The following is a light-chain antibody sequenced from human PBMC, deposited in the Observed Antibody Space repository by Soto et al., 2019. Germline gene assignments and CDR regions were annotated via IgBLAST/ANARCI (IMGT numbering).Light chain of an antibody. J-gene: IGKJ1*01. CDR2: YAS. V-gene: IGKV1-5*01. CDR1: QGISNW. CDR3: QQYNSYSWT. Sequence: DIQMTQSPSTLSASVGDRVTITCRASQGISNWLAWYQQKVGKAPKLLIYYASILENGVPSRFSGSGSESEFSLTISSLQPDDFGTYYCQQYNSYSWTFGPGTKVDIK.